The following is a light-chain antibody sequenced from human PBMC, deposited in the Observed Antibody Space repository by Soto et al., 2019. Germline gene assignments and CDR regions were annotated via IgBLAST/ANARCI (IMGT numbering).Light chain of an antibody. V-gene: IGLV2-14*01. Sequence: QPVLTQPASVSGSPGQSITISCTGTSSDIGSYNYISWYQQHPGKAPKLMIYEVSNRPSGVSNRFSGSKSGNTASLTISGLQAEDEADYYCSSYTSTSRPVFGTGTKLTVL. CDR3: SSYTSTSRPV. CDR2: EVS. CDR1: SSDIGSYNY. J-gene: IGLJ1*01.